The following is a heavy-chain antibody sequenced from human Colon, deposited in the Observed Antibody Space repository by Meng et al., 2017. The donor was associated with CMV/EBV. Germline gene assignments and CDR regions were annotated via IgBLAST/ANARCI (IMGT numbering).Heavy chain of an antibody. CDR2: INHSGST. V-gene: IGHV4-34*01. D-gene: IGHD3-3*01. CDR3: ARGSWASDHSGYYRH. CDR1: GGSFSGYY. J-gene: IGHJ1*01. Sequence: SETLSLTCAVYGGSFSGYYWSWIRQPPGKGLEWIGEINHSGSTNYNPSLKSRVTISVDTSKIQFSLTLNSVTAADTAVYYCARGSWASDHSGYYRHWGQGTLVTVSS.